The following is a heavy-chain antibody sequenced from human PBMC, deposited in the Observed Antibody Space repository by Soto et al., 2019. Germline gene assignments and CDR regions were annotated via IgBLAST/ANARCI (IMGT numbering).Heavy chain of an antibody. D-gene: IGHD3-10*01. Sequence: GGSPRLSCAASGFTFSSYAMSWVRQAPGKGLEWVSAISGSGGSTYYADSVKGRFTISRDNSKNTLYLQMNSLRAEDTAVYYCAKDAPLLWFGELPLDPWGQGTLVTVSS. V-gene: IGHV3-23*01. CDR3: AKDAPLLWFGELPLDP. CDR1: GFTFSSYA. CDR2: ISGSGGST. J-gene: IGHJ5*02.